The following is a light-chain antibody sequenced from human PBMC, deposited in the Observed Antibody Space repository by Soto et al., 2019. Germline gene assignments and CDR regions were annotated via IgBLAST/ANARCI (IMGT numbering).Light chain of an antibody. Sequence: DIQMTQSPSTLPASVGDRVTITCRASQSISSWLAWYQQKPGKAPKFLIYAGSTSGSGVPSRFRGRGYGTEFTLTISNLQPDDFATYYCQHYSNNMWSLGQGTKVDIK. V-gene: IGKV1-5*01. CDR2: AGS. CDR3: QHYSNNMWS. CDR1: QSISSW. J-gene: IGKJ1*01.